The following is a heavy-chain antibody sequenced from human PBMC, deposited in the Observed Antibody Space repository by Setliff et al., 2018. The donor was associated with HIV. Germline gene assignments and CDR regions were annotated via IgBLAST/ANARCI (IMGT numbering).Heavy chain of an antibody. V-gene: IGHV3-53*01. J-gene: IGHJ6*03. CDR3: ARGYYMDV. Sequence: GSLRLSCAASDFDISSNYMRWIRQAPGKGLECVSVMYKDGSTFYADSVKGRFTTSRDNSNNVLFLQMNSLRAEDTAVYYCARGYYMDVWGKGTTVTVSS. CDR1: DFDISSNY. CDR2: MYKDGST.